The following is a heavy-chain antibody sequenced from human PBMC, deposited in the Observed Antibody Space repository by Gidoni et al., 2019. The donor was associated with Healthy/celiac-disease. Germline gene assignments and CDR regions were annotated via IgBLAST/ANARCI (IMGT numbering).Heavy chain of an antibody. V-gene: IGHV3-11*01. CDR1: GFTFSDYY. Sequence: QVQLVESGGGLVKPGGSLRLSCAASGFTFSDYYMSWIRQAPGKGLEWVSYISSSGSTIYYADSVKGRFTISRDNAKNSLYLQMNSLRAEDTAVYYCARDLSIAVAEAPYYYYYGMDVWGQGTTVTVSS. CDR3: ARDLSIAVAEAPYYYYYGMDV. J-gene: IGHJ6*02. CDR2: ISSSGSTI. D-gene: IGHD6-19*01.